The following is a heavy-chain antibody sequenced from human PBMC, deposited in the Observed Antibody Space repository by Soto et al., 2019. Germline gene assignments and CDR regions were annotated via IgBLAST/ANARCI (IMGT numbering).Heavy chain of an antibody. D-gene: IGHD6-13*01. CDR3: ARGPRGIAAAIRRKGNWFDP. CDR2: INHSGST. V-gene: IGHV4-34*01. J-gene: IGHJ5*02. CDR1: GGSFSGYY. Sequence: LSLTCAVYGGSFSGYYWSWIRQPPGKGLEWIGEINHSGSTNYNPSLKSRVTISVDTSKNQFSLKLSSVTAADTAVYYCARGPRGIAAAIRRKGNWFDPWGQGTLVTVSS.